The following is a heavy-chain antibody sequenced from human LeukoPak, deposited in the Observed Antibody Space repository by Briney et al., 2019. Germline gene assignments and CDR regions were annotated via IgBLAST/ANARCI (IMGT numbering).Heavy chain of an antibody. J-gene: IGHJ4*02. D-gene: IGHD3-10*01. CDR2: ISSSSSYI. V-gene: IGHV3-21*01. CDR3: ARDCWDYGSGSYCGIDY. Sequence: PGGSLRLSCAASGFTFSSYSMNWVRQAPGKGLEWGSSISSSSSYIYYADSVKGRFTISRDNAKNSLYLQMNSLRAEDTAVYYCARDCWDYGSGSYCGIDYWGQGTLVTVSS. CDR1: GFTFSSYS.